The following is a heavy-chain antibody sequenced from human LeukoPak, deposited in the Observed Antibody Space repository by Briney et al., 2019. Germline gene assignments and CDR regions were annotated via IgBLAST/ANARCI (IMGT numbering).Heavy chain of an antibody. CDR3: ARVRRFDYYYGMDV. D-gene: IGHD3-10*01. J-gene: IGHJ6*02. CDR1: GGSISSYY. Sequence: PSETLSLTCTVSGGSISSYYWSWIRQPPGKGLEWIGYIYYSGSTNYNPSLKSRVTISVDTSKNQFSLKLSSVTAADTAVYYCARVRRFDYYYGMDVWGQGTTVTVSS. CDR2: IYYSGST. V-gene: IGHV4-59*01.